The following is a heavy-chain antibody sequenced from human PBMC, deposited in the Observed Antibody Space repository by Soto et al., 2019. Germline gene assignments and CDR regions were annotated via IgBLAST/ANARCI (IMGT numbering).Heavy chain of an antibody. CDR1: GGTFSSYA. CDR3: ARDHGDTAMAPAYYYYYGMDV. Sequence: SVKVSCKASGGTFSSYAISWVRQAPGQGLEWMGGIIPIFGTANYAQKFQGRVTITADGSTSTAYMELSSLRSEDTAVYYCARDHGDTAMAPAYYYYYGMDVWGQGTTVTVSS. D-gene: IGHD5-18*01. CDR2: IIPIFGTA. V-gene: IGHV1-69*13. J-gene: IGHJ6*02.